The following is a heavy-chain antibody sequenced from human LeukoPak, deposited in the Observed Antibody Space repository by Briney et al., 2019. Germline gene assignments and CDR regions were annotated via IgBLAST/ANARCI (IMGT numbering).Heavy chain of an antibody. CDR2: IYYSGST. D-gene: IGHD6-19*01. Sequence: PSETLSLTCTVSGGSISSSSYYWGWIRQPPGKGLEWIGSIYYSGSTYYNPSLKSRVTISVDTSKNQFSLKLSSVTAADTAVYYCARLGLGTVAGTVDYWGQGTLVTVSS. J-gene: IGHJ4*02. CDR1: GGSISSSSYY. CDR3: ARLGLGTVAGTVDY. V-gene: IGHV4-39*07.